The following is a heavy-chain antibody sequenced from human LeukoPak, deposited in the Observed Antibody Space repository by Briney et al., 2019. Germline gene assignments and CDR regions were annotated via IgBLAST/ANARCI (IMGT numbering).Heavy chain of an antibody. D-gene: IGHD2-15*01. CDR3: ARVDCSGGSCYLGDY. CDR1: GYTFTSYG. CDR2: ISAYNGNT. Sequence: APVKVSCKASGYTFTSYGISWVRQAPGQGLEWMGWISAYNGNTNYAQKLQGRVTMTTDTSTSTAYMELRSLRSDDTAAYYCARVDCSGGSCYLGDYWGQGTLVTVSS. J-gene: IGHJ4*02. V-gene: IGHV1-18*04.